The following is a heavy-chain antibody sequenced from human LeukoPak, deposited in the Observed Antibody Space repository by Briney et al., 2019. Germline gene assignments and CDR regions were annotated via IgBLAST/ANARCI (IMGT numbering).Heavy chain of an antibody. CDR2: ISAYNGNT. V-gene: IGHV1-18*01. CDR1: GYTFTSYG. CDR3: ARDLTLRATTYYYYGMDV. Sequence: ASVKVSCKASGYTFTSYGISWVRQAPGQGLEWMGWISAYNGNTNYAQKLQGRATMTTDTSTSTAYMELRSLRSDDTAVYYCARDLTLRATTYYYYGMDVWGQGTTVTVSS. J-gene: IGHJ6*02. D-gene: IGHD5-12*01.